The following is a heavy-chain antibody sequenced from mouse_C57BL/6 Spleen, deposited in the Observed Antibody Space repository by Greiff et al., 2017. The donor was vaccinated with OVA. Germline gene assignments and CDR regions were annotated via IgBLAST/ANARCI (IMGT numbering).Heavy chain of an antibody. D-gene: IGHD1-1*01. CDR1: GFTFSDYY. CDR2: INYDGSST. Sequence: EVQLVESEGGLVQPGSSMKLSCTASGFTFSDYYMAWVRQVPEKGLEWVANINYDGSSTYYLDSLKSRFIISRDNAKNILYLQMSSLKSEDTAMYYCARGPITTVVEDYAMDYWGQGTSVTVSS. J-gene: IGHJ4*01. V-gene: IGHV5-16*02. CDR3: ARGPITTVVEDYAMDY.